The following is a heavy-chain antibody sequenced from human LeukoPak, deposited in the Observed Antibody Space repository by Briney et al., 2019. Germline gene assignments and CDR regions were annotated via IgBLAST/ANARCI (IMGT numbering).Heavy chain of an antibody. Sequence: GGSLRLSCTASGFTFGDYAMSWVRQAPGKGLEWVGFIRSKAYGGTTEYAASVKGRFTISRDDSKSIAYLQMNSLKTEDTAAYYCTRDRGGAAGELFDYWGQGTLVTVSS. D-gene: IGHD3-10*01. CDR1: GFTFGDYA. CDR2: IRSKAYGGTT. V-gene: IGHV3-49*04. J-gene: IGHJ4*02. CDR3: TRDRGGAAGELFDY.